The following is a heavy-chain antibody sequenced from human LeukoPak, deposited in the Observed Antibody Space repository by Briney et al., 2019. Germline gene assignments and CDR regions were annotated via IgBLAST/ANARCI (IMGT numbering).Heavy chain of an antibody. J-gene: IGHJ4*02. CDR1: GGSISSSSNY. V-gene: IGHV4-39*07. CDR2: IYYSGST. CDR3: ARNPPNNYYDSSGYYYVPGPIDY. D-gene: IGHD3-22*01. Sequence: SETLSLTCTVSGGSISSSSNYWGWIRQPPGKGLEWIGSIYYSGSTYYNPSLKSRVTISVGTSKNQFSLKLSSVTAADTAVYYCARNPPNNYYDSSGYYYVPGPIDYWGQGTLVTVSS.